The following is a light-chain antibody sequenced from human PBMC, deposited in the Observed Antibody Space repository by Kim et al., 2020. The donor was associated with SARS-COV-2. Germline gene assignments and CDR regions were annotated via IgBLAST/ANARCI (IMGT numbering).Light chain of an antibody. V-gene: IGLV3-21*04. J-gene: IGLJ2*01. CDR3: QVWDSNSDHWI. Sequence: APGKTARITCGGDNMGSKTVHWYQQKSGQAPVMVIYYDDDRPSGIPERFSGSKSGNTATLTISRVEAGDEADYSCQVWDSNSDHWIFGGGTQLTVL. CDR2: YDD. CDR1: NMGSKT.